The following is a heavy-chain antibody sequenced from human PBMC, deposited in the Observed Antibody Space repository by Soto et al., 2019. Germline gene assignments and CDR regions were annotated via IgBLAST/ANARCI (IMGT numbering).Heavy chain of an antibody. CDR1: GFKFSDYS. Sequence: EVQLVESGGGLVQPGGSLRLSCAASGFKFSDYSMNWVRQAPGKGLEWVSYISRSNSTTYYAASVRGRFIISRDNAKNVLFLQLNSLRAEDTAVYYCARDTNHYDWLDYWGQGTLVTVSS. V-gene: IGHV3-48*04. J-gene: IGHJ4*02. D-gene: IGHD5-12*01. CDR2: ISRSNSTT. CDR3: ARDTNHYDWLDY.